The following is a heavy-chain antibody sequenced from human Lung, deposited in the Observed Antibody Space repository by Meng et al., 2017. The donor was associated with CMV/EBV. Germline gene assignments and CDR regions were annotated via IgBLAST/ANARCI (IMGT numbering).Heavy chain of an antibody. Sequence: ARLQESGPGLVKPSGTLSLTCGVSGVSISSNIRWTWVRQPPGKGLEWIGDIDDSGSTNYNPSLNSRISISLDKSKNHFSLKVNSVTAADTAVYYCARGKQDAWELLAYWGQGALVTVSS. CDR3: ARGKQDAWELLAY. J-gene: IGHJ4*02. CDR2: IDDSGST. D-gene: IGHD1-26*01. CDR1: GVSISSNIR. V-gene: IGHV4-4*02.